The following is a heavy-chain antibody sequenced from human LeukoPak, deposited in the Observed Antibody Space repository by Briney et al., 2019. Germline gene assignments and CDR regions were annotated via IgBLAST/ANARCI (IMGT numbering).Heavy chain of an antibody. CDR1: GFTFSSYG. J-gene: IGHJ4*02. D-gene: IGHD2-2*01. CDR2: IRYDGSNK. CDR3: ANPSPGSTSWPYFDY. Sequence: GSLRLSCAASGFTFSSYGMHWVRQAPGKGLEWGAFIRYDGSNKYYADSVKGRFTISRDNSKNTLYLQMNSLRAEDTAVYYCANPSPGSTSWPYFDYWGQGTLVTVSS. V-gene: IGHV3-30*02.